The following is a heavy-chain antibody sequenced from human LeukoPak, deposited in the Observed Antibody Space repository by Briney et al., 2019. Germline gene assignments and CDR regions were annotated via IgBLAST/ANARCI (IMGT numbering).Heavy chain of an antibody. CDR2: IRYDGSDK. V-gene: IGHV3-30*02. J-gene: IGHJ6*03. CDR1: GFTFSSYG. Sequence: PGGSLTLSCAASGFTFSSYGMHWVRQAPGKGLEWVAFIRYDGSDKYYADSVKGRFTISRDNSKNTLYLQMNSLRAEDTAVYYCAKDGQREPDFYYYMDVWGKGTTVTVSS. D-gene: IGHD6-25*01. CDR3: AKDGQREPDFYYYMDV.